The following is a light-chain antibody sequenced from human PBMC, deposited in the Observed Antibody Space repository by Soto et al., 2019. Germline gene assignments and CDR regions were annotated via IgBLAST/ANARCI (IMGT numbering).Light chain of an antibody. Sequence: QSALTQPASVSGSPGQSITISCTGTSSDVGGYNCVSWYQQRPGKAPKLMIFDVTDRPSGVSNRFSGSKSGNTASLTVSGLQAEDEADYYCTSYTSSSNGVFGGGTKLTVL. CDR2: DVT. J-gene: IGLJ3*02. CDR1: SSDVGGYNC. V-gene: IGLV2-14*01. CDR3: TSYTSSSNGV.